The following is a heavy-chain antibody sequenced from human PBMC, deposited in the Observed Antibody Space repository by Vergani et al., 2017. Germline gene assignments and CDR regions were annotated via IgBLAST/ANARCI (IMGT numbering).Heavy chain of an antibody. CDR3: VTGRGIY. CDR2: MNPNSGNT. Sequence: QVQLAQSGAEVKKPGASVKVSCKAAGYTFTSYEINWVRQATGQGLEWMGWMNPNSGNTGYAQKFQGRLTMTRKTSISTAYMELSSLRSDDTAVYYCVTGRGIYWGQGTLVTVSS. CDR1: GYTFTSYE. D-gene: IGHD6-13*01. J-gene: IGHJ4*02. V-gene: IGHV1-8*01.